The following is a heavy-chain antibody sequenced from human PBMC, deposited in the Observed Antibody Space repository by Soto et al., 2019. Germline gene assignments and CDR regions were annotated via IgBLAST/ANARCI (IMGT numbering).Heavy chain of an antibody. V-gene: IGHV1-8*01. Sequence: QVQLVQSGAEVKKPGASVKVSCKASGYTFSNYDINWVRQATGQGLEWMGWLNPNTDKTGSAQKFQGRVTMTWNTSLSTAYLELSGLRSDDAAVYYCARGIKGLPPSAFDIWGQGTRVTVSS. D-gene: IGHD5-12*01. CDR1: GYTFSNYD. J-gene: IGHJ3*02. CDR2: LNPNTDKT. CDR3: ARGIKGLPPSAFDI.